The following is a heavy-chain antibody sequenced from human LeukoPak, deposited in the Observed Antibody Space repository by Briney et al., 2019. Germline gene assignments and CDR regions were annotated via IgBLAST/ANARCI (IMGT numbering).Heavy chain of an antibody. Sequence: SETLSLTCAVYGGSFSGYYWSWIRQPPGKGLEWIGEVNHSGSTNNNPSLKSRVAISVDTSKNQFSLKLSSVTAADTAVYYCAVTTVTTSPEVSIWFDPWGQGTLVTVSS. J-gene: IGHJ5*02. CDR3: AVTTVTTSPEVSIWFDP. CDR1: GGSFSGYY. CDR2: VNHSGST. D-gene: IGHD4-17*01. V-gene: IGHV4-34*01.